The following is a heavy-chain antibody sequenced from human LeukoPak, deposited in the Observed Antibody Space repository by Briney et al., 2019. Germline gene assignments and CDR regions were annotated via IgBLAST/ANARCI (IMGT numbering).Heavy chain of an antibody. CDR3: APRPHTGRDYLGVFDF. CDR1: GFTFTSHW. V-gene: IGHV3-7*01. D-gene: IGHD3-16*01. CDR2: INQDGSEK. Sequence: PGGSLRPSCAASGFTFTSHWMTWLRQAPGKGLEWVANINQDGSEKYFVDSVKGRFTIPRDNAKNSLYLQINSLKAEDTAVYYCAPRPHTGRDYLGVFDFWGQGTLVTVSS. J-gene: IGHJ4*02.